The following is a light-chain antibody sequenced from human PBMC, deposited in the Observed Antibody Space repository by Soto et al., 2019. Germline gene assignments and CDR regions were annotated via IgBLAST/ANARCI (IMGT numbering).Light chain of an antibody. CDR2: GAS. J-gene: IGKJ4*01. V-gene: IGKV3-20*01. CDR3: QQYGNTPLT. Sequence: EIVLTQSPGTLSLSPGERATLSCRASQSVSNKYLARYQQTPGQAPRLLIFGASNRANGIPDRFSGSGSGTDFTLTVSRLEPEDFGVFYCQQYGNTPLTFGGGTRVELK. CDR1: QSVSNKY.